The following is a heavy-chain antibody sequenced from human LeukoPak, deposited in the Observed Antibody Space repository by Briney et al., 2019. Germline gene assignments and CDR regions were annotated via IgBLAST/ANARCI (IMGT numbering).Heavy chain of an antibody. J-gene: IGHJ4*02. Sequence: ASVKVSCKASGGTFSSYAISWVRQAPGQGLEWMGGIIPIFGTANYAQKLQGRVTMTTDTSTSTAYMELRSLRSDDTAVYYCARDWGIAAAVRDYWGQGTLVTVSS. CDR2: IIPIFGTA. V-gene: IGHV1-69*05. CDR1: GGTFSSYA. D-gene: IGHD6-13*01. CDR3: ARDWGIAAAVRDY.